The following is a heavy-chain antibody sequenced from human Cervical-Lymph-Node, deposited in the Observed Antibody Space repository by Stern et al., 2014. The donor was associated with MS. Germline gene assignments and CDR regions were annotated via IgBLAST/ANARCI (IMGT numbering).Heavy chain of an antibody. D-gene: IGHD2-21*01. CDR1: GYIFTNFW. J-gene: IGHJ1*01. V-gene: IGHV5-10-1*01. CDR2: IDPSDGYT. Sequence: EVQLVESGAEVIQPGESLRISCKASGYIFTNFWISWVRQKPGKGLEWMGSIDPSDGYTISSPSFQGHVSISVDKSINTAYLWWSSLKASDTAIYYCARRLCGDRSCFEAYWGQGTPVTVSS. CDR3: ARRLCGDRSCFEAY.